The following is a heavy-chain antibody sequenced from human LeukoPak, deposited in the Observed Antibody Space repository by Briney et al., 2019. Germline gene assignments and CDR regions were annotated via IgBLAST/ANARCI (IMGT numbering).Heavy chain of an antibody. CDR3: ARVGYSYGGMMATFIDY. CDR1: GYTFTSYG. CDR2: ISAYNGNT. J-gene: IGHJ4*02. V-gene: IGHV1-18*01. D-gene: IGHD5-18*01. Sequence: ASVKVSCKASGYTFTSYGISWVRQAPGQGLEWMGWISAYNGNTNYAQKLQGRVTMTTDTSTSTAYMELRSLRSDDTAVYYCARVGYSYGGMMATFIDYWGQGTLVTASS.